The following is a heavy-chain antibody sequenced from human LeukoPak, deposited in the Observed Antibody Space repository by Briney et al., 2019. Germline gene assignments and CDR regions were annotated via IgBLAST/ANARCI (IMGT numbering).Heavy chain of an antibody. CDR2: IKQDGSEK. CDR1: GFTFSSYA. D-gene: IGHD6-19*01. J-gene: IGHJ4*02. CDR3: ARDGSGSGWCPYFDY. V-gene: IGHV3-7*03. Sequence: PGRSLRLSCAASGFTFSSYAMHWVRQAPGKGLEWVANIKQDGSEKYYVDSVKGRFTISRDNAKNSLYLQMNSLRAEDTAVYYCARDGSGSGWCPYFDYWGQGTLVTVSS.